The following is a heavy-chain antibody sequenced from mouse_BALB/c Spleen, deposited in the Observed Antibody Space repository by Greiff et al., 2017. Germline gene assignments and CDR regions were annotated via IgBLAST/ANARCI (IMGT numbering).Heavy chain of an antibody. J-gene: IGHJ1*01. D-gene: IGHD1-1*01. CDR3: ARGYYGSSYPYWYFDV. CDR2: IYPGDGDT. CDR1: GYTFTSYW. V-gene: IGHV1-87*01. Sequence: QVQLQQSGAELARPGASVKLSCKASGYTFTSYWMQWVKQRPGQGLEWIGAIYPGDGDTRYTQKFKGKATLTADKSSSTAYMQLSSLASEDSAVYYCARGYYGSSYPYWYFDVWGAGTTVTVSS.